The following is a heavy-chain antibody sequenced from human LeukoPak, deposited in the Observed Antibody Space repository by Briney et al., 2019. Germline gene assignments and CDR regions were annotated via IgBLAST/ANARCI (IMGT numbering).Heavy chain of an antibody. V-gene: IGHV3-74*01. J-gene: IGHJ5*02. CDR3: ARGGGSYGWFDP. CDR1: GFNSSNYW. CDR2: IDSDGSST. D-gene: IGHD3-16*01. Sequence: PGGSLRLSCAASGFNSSNYWMHWVRQGPGKGLVWVSRIDSDGSSTNYADSVKGRFTISRDSAKNTLYLQMNSLRAEDTAVYYCARGGGSYGWFDPWAREPWSPSPQ.